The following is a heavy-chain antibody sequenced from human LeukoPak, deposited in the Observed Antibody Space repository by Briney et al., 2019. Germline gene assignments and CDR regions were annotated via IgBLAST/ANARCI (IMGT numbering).Heavy chain of an antibody. J-gene: IGHJ4*02. D-gene: IGHD6-25*01. CDR3: ARGPSGDY. CDR1: GYTFTGKY. V-gene: IGHV1-2*04. Sequence: GASVKVSCKASGYTFTGKYVHWARQAPGQGLEWMGWINPNSGGTNYAQKFQGWVTMTRDTSISTAYMELSRLRSDDTAVYYCARGPSGDYWGQGTLVTVSS. CDR2: INPNSGGT.